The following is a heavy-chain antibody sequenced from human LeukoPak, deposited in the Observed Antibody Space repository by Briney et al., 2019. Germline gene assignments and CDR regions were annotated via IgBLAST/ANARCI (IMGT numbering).Heavy chain of an antibody. V-gene: IGHV1-24*01. D-gene: IGHD3-22*01. J-gene: IGHJ4*02. CDR1: GYTLTELS. CDR3: ATRYYDSSGYYYYFDY. Sequence: AASVKVSCTVSGYTLTELSTHWVRQAPGKGLEWMGGFDPEDGETIYAQKFQGRVTMTEDTSTDTAYMELSSLRSEDAAVYYCATRYYDSSGYYYYFDYWGQGTLVTVSS. CDR2: FDPEDGET.